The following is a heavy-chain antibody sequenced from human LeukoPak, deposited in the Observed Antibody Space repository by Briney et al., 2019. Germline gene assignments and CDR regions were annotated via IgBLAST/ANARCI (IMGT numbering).Heavy chain of an antibody. V-gene: IGHV4-39*01. CDR1: GGSISSSSYY. D-gene: IGHD3-3*01. Sequence: RTSETLSLTCTVSGGSISSSSYYWGWIRQPPGKGLEWIGSIYYSGSTYYNPSLKSRVTISVDTSKNQFSLKLSSVTAADTAVYYCARQLPGSITIFGVVKPTNWFDPWGQGTLVTVSS. CDR2: IYYSGST. J-gene: IGHJ5*02. CDR3: ARQLPGSITIFGVVKPTNWFDP.